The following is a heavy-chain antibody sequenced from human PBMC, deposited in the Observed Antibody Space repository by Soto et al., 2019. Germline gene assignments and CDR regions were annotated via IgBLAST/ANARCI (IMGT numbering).Heavy chain of an antibody. V-gene: IGHV1-18*01. Sequence: ASVKVSCKASGYTFTSYGISWVRQAPGQGLEWMGWISAYNGNTNYAQKLQGRVTMTTDTSTSTAYMELRSLRSDDTAVYSCARDGDSGFGPLGYYGMDVWGQGTTVTVSS. CDR2: ISAYNGNT. J-gene: IGHJ6*02. D-gene: IGHD3-10*01. CDR1: GYTFTSYG. CDR3: ARDGDSGFGPLGYYGMDV.